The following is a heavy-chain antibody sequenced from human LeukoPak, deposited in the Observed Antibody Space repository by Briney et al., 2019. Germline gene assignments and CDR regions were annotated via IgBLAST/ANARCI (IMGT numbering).Heavy chain of an antibody. CDR1: GGSISSYY. V-gene: IGHV4-59*01. CDR3: ARGRDGYNEVVEAFDI. J-gene: IGHJ3*02. D-gene: IGHD5-24*01. Sequence: SETLSLTCTVSGGSISSYYWSWIRQPPGKGLEWIGYIYYSGSTNCNPSLKSRVTISVDTSKNQFSLKLSSVTAADTAVYYCARGRDGYNEVVEAFDIWGQGTMVTVSS. CDR2: IYYSGST.